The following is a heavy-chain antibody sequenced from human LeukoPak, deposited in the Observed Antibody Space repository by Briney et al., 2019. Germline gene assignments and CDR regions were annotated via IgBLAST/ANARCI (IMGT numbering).Heavy chain of an antibody. CDR3: AREATAHDYSNYVSSVH. D-gene: IGHD4-11*01. CDR2: IYYSGST. J-gene: IGHJ4*02. Sequence: SETLSLTCTVSGGSISSGGYYWSWIRQHPGKGLEWIGYIYYSGSTYYNPSLKSRVTISVDTSKNQFSLKLSSVTAADTAVYYCAREATAHDYSNYVSSVHWGQGTLVTVSS. CDR1: GGSISSGGYY. V-gene: IGHV4-31*03.